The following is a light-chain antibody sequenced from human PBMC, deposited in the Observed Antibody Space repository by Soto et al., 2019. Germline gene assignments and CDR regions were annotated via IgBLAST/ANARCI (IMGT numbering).Light chain of an antibody. CDR2: GAS. CDR3: QQYNNWPPMYT. CDR1: QSVSSN. J-gene: IGKJ2*01. V-gene: IGKV3-15*01. Sequence: EIVMTQSPATLSVSPGERATLSCRASQSVSSNLAWYQQKAGQAPRLLINGASTRATGIPARFSGSGSGTEFTLTISILQSEDFAVYYCQQYNNWPPMYTFGQGTKLEIK.